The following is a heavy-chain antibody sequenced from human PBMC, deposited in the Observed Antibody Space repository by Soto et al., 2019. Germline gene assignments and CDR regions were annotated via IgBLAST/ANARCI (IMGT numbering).Heavy chain of an antibody. CDR3: AKDRTVAARNFDY. V-gene: IGHV3-23*01. Sequence: GGSLLLSCSACGFTFSSYAMSWVRQAPGKGLEWVSAISVSGGSTDYADAVKVRFTISRDDSTNTLYLQMNSLRAEDTAVYYCAKDRTVAARNFDYWGQGTLVTVSS. CDR2: ISVSGGST. D-gene: IGHD6-6*01. J-gene: IGHJ4*02. CDR1: GFTFSSYA.